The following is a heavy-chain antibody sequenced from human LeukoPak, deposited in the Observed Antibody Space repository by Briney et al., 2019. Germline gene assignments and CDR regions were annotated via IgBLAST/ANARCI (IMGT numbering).Heavy chain of an antibody. CDR2: MNPNSGNT. CDR3: ATPQEGDAFDI. V-gene: IGHV1-8*03. Sequence: ASVKVSCKASGYTFTSYDINWVRQATGQGLEWMGWMNPNSGNTGYAQKFQGRVTITRNTSISTAYMELSSLRSEDTAVYYCATPQEGDAFDIWGQGTMVTVSS. CDR1: GYTFTSYD. D-gene: IGHD1-14*01. J-gene: IGHJ3*02.